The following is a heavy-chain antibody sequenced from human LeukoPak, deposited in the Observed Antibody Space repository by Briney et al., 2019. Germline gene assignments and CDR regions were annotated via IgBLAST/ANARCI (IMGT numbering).Heavy chain of an antibody. CDR2: IHYSGST. V-gene: IGHV4-59*08. Sequence: PSETLSLTCTVYGDSISTYYWSWIRQPPGKGLEWIGYIHYSGSTNYNPSLRSRVTISVDTSKNQFSLKLSSATAADTAVYFCARRAINSVMLDYWGQGTLVTVSS. CDR3: ARRAINSVMLDY. D-gene: IGHD3-16*01. J-gene: IGHJ4*02. CDR1: GDSISTYY.